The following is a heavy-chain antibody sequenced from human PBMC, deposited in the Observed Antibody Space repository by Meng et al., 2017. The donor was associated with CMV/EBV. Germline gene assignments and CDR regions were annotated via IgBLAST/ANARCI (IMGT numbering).Heavy chain of an antibody. J-gene: IGHJ3*02. V-gene: IGHV1-8*01. CDR3: ARGADIVVVPAATDAFDI. CDR2: MNPNSGKT. D-gene: IGHD2-2*01. Sequence: ASVMVFCKASGYTFTSYDIIWVRQATGQGLEWMGWMNPNSGKTGYAQKFQGRVTMTRNTSISTAYMELSSLRSEGTAVSSCARGADIVVVPAATDAFDIWGQGTMVTVSS. CDR1: GYTFTSYD.